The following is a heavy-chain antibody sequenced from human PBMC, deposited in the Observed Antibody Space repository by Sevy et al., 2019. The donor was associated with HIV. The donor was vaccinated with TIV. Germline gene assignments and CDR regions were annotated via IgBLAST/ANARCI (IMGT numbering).Heavy chain of an antibody. D-gene: IGHD4-17*01. CDR3: ARDSTVGGPLDY. J-gene: IGHJ4*02. Sequence: GGSLRLSCAASGFTFSSYSMNWVRQAPGKGLEWVSSISSSSSYIYYADSVKGRFTISRDNAKNSLYLQMNSLRAEDTPVYYCARDSTVGGPLDYWGQGTLVTVSS. V-gene: IGHV3-21*01. CDR1: GFTFSSYS. CDR2: ISSSSSYI.